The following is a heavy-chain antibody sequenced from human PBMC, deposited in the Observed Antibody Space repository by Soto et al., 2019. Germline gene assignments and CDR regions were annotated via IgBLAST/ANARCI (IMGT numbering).Heavy chain of an antibody. CDR3: ARQYSSSWYRSAFDI. J-gene: IGHJ3*02. Sequence: EVQLVESGGGLVQPGGSLRLSCAASGFTFSSYWMHWVRQAPGKGLVWVSRINSDGSSTSYAASVKGRFTISRDNAKNTLYLQMNSLRAEDTAVYYCARQYSSSWYRSAFDIWGQGTMVTVSS. CDR2: INSDGSST. CDR1: GFTFSSYW. D-gene: IGHD6-13*01. V-gene: IGHV3-74*01.